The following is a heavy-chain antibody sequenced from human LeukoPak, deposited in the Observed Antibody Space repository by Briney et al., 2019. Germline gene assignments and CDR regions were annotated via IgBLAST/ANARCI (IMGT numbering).Heavy chain of an antibody. CDR1: GFTFSSYA. Sequence: GGSLRLSCAASGFTFSSYAMHWVRQAPGKGLEWVAVISYDGSNKYYTDSVKGRFTISRDKSKNTLYLQMNSLRAEDTAVYYCALARSEYHYGMDVWGQGATVTVSS. CDR2: ISYDGSNK. V-gene: IGHV3-30*10. CDR3: ALARSEYHYGMDV. J-gene: IGHJ6*02.